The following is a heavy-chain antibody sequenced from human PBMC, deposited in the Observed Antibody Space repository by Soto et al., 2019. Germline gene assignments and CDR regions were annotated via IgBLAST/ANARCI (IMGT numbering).Heavy chain of an antibody. CDR3: ARHTPALSISAH. CDR2: IDHSGST. D-gene: IGHD2-15*01. J-gene: IGHJ4*02. CDR1: GGSFTGYY. Sequence: SETLSLTCAVYGGSFTGYYWSWIRQPPGKGLEWIGEIDHSGSTNYNPSLKSRVTISVDTSKNQFSLKLSSVTAADTAVYYCARHTPALSISAHWGQGTLVTVSS. V-gene: IGHV4-34*01.